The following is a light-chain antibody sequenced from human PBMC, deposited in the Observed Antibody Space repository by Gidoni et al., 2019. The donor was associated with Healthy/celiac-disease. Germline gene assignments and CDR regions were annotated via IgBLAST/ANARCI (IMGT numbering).Light chain of an antibody. Sequence: QSALTQPASVSGSPGQSTTISCTGTSSDVGGYNYFSWYQPHPGKAPKLMIYDVSNRPSGVSNRFSGSKSGNTASLTISGLQAEDEADYYCSSYTSSSTPYVFGTGTKVTVL. CDR3: SSYTSSSTPYV. J-gene: IGLJ1*01. CDR2: DVS. V-gene: IGLV2-14*03. CDR1: SSDVGGYNY.